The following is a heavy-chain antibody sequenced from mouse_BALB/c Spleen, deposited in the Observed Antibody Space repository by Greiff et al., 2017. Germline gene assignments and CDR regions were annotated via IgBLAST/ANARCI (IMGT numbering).Heavy chain of an antibody. J-gene: IGHJ1*01. V-gene: IGHV5-6-2*01. CDR2: INSNGGST. CDR1: GFTFSSYY. CDR3: ARQGYYGSSHWYFDV. Sequence: EVKLVESGGGLVKLGGSLKLSCAASGFTFSSYYMSWVRQTPEKRLELVAAINSNGGSTYYPDTVKGRFTISRDNAKNTLYLQMSSLKSEDTALYYCARQGYYGSSHWYFDVWGAGTTVTVSS. D-gene: IGHD1-1*01.